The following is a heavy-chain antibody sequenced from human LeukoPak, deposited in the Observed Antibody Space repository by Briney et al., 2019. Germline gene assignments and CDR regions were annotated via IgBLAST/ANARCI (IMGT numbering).Heavy chain of an antibody. CDR3: ARGVIAGANWFDP. J-gene: IGHJ5*02. V-gene: IGHV1-69*02. D-gene: IGHD6-13*01. CDR2: IIPILGIA. CDR1: GGTFSSYT. Sequence: GASVKVSCKASGGTFSSYTISWVRQAPGQGLEWMGRIIPILGIANYAQKFQGRVTITADKSTSTAYMELSGLRSEDTAVYYCARGVIAGANWFDPWGQGTLVTVSS.